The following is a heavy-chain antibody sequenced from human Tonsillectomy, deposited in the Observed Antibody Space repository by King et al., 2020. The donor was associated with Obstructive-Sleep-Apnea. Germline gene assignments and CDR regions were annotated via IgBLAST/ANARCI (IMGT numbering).Heavy chain of an antibody. CDR3: ARDHDYGDYPYGFDP. J-gene: IGHJ5*02. V-gene: IGHV4-59*01. CDR2: IYYSGST. CDR1: GGSISSYY. D-gene: IGHD4-17*01. Sequence: VQLQESGPGLVKPSETLSLTCTVSGGSISSYYWSWIRQPPGKVLEWIGDIYYSGSTNYNPSLKSRVTISLDTSKNQFSPKLSSVTAADPAVYYCARDHDYGDYPYGFDPWGQGTLVTVSS.